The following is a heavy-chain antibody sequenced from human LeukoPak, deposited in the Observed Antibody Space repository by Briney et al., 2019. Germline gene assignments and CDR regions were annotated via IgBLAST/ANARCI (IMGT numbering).Heavy chain of an antibody. J-gene: IGHJ4*02. D-gene: IGHD5-24*01. CDR1: GGSISSYY. CDR3: ARAPVEMASRFDY. Sequence: SETLSLTCTVSGGSISSYYWSWIRHPPGKGLEWIWYIYYSGSTNYNPSLKSRVTISVDTSKNQFSLKLSSVTAADTAVYYCARAPVEMASRFDYWGQGTLVTVSS. V-gene: IGHV4-59*01. CDR2: IYYSGST.